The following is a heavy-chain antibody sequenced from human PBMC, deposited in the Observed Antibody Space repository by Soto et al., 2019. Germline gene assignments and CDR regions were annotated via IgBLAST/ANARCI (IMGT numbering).Heavy chain of an antibody. V-gene: IGHV3-23*01. D-gene: IGHD6-19*01. Sequence: EVQLLESGGGLVQPGGSLRLSCAASGFTFSSYAMSWVRQAPGKGLEWVSDISGSGGTTYYADSVKGRFTFSRDNSKSTLYLQMNSLRAEDTAVYYCAKTANGWFSAFDIWGQGTMVTVSS. CDR1: GFTFSSYA. CDR3: AKTANGWFSAFDI. J-gene: IGHJ3*02. CDR2: ISGSGGTT.